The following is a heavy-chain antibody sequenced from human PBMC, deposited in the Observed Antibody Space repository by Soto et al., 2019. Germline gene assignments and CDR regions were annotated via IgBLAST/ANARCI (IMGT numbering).Heavy chain of an antibody. CDR2: ISTDNGNT. J-gene: IGHJ6*02. CDR3: ARGPLYTSSRFSDYYYYGMDV. Sequence: QVVLVQSGVEVKKPGASVKVSCTASGYTFNTYGISWVRQAPGQGLEWMGWISTDNGNTNYSQKFQDRVTMTTDTSTSTAYMELRSLRSDDTAVYYCARGPLYTSSRFSDYYYYGMDVWGQGTTVTVSS. V-gene: IGHV1-18*01. D-gene: IGHD3-3*01. CDR1: GYTFNTYG.